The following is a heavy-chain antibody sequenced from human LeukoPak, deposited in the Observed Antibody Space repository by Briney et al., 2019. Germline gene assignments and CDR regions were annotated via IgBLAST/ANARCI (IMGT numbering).Heavy chain of an antibody. CDR3: ARGPDYGDSGLAFDI. CDR2: IYSGGST. CDR1: GFTFSSYG. V-gene: IGHV3-53*01. D-gene: IGHD4-17*01. J-gene: IGHJ3*02. Sequence: GGSLRLSCAASGFTFSSYGMHWVRQAPGKGLERVSVIYSGGSTYYADSVKGRFTISRDNSKNTLYLQMNSLRAEDTAVYYCARGPDYGDSGLAFDIWGQGTMVTVSS.